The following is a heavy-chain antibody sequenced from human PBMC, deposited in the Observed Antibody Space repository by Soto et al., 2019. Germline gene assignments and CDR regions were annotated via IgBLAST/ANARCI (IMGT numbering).Heavy chain of an antibody. Sequence: PGGSLRLSCAASGFTFSSYAMSWVRQAPGKGLEWVSAISGSGGSTYYADSVKGRFTISRDNSKNTLYLQMNSLRAEDTAVYYCAKEIVVVPAAIPKRGYYYYYGMDVWGQGTTVTVS. CDR2: ISGSGGST. D-gene: IGHD2-2*02. J-gene: IGHJ6*02. CDR1: GFTFSSYA. V-gene: IGHV3-23*01. CDR3: AKEIVVVPAAIPKRGYYYYYGMDV.